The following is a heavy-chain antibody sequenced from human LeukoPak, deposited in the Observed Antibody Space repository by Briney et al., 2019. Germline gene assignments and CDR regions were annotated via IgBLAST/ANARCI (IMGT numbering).Heavy chain of an antibody. Sequence: GASVKVSCKASGYTFTGYYMHWVRQAPGQGLEWMGIINPSGGSTSYAQKFQGRVTMTRDMSTSTVYMELSSLRSEDTAVYYCARIGISAVTTKDDYYYYMDVWGKGTTVTVSS. CDR3: ARIGISAVTTKDDYYYYMDV. D-gene: IGHD4-11*01. J-gene: IGHJ6*03. CDR1: GYTFTGYY. V-gene: IGHV1-46*01. CDR2: INPSGGST.